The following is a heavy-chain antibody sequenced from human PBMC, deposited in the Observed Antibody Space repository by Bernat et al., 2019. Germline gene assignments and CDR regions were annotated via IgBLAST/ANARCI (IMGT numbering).Heavy chain of an antibody. CDR1: GGSISSSSYY. CDR3: ARHKRTGTIALTRAWFDP. CDR2: IYYSGST. J-gene: IGHJ5*02. D-gene: IGHD1-7*01. Sequence: QLQLQESGPGLVKPSETLSLTCTVSGGSISSSSYYWGWIRQPPGKGLEWIGSIYYSGSTYYNPSLKSRVTISVDTSKNQFSLKLCSVTAADTAVYYCARHKRTGTIALTRAWFDPWGQGTLVTVSS. V-gene: IGHV4-39*01.